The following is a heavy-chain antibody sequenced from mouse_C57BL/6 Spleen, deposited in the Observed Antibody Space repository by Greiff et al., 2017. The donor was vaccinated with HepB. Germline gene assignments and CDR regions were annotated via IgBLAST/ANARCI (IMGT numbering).Heavy chain of an antibody. CDR3: ARRGYGYYDYFDY. CDR2: IDPSDSYT. CDR1: GYTFTSYW. D-gene: IGHD2-3*01. Sequence: QVQLQQPGAELVMPGASVKLSCKASGYTFTSYWMHWVKQRPGQGLEWIGEIDPSDSYTNYNQKFKGKSTLTVDKSSSTAYMQLSSLTSEDSAVYYCARRGYGYYDYFDYWGQGTTLTVSS. J-gene: IGHJ2*01. V-gene: IGHV1-69*01.